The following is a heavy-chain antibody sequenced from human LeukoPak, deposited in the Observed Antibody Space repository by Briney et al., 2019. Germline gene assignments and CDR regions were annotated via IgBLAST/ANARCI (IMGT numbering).Heavy chain of an antibody. CDR1: GFTFSSYE. D-gene: IGHD2-2*01. CDR3: ASSTKRVFDY. V-gene: IGHV3-48*03. Sequence: GGSLRLSCAASGFTFSSYEMNWVRQGPGKGLEWVSYISSSGSTIYYADSVKGRFTISRDNAKNSLYLQMNSLRAEDTAVYYCASSTKRVFDYWGQGTLVTVSS. CDR2: ISSSGSTI. J-gene: IGHJ4*02.